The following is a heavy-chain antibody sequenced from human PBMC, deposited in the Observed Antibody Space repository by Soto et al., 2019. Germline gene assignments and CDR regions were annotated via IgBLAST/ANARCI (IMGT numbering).Heavy chain of an antibody. D-gene: IGHD2-2*02. V-gene: IGHV4-4*02. CDR2: IYHSGST. J-gene: IGHJ3*02. CDR1: SGSISSSNW. Sequence: LSLTCAVSSGSISSSNWWSWVRQPPGKGLEWIGEIYHSGSTNYNPSLKSRVTLSVDKSKNQFSLNLSSVTAADTAVYYCARAGGGLAAIPFAFDIWGQGTMVTVSS. CDR3: ARAGGGLAAIPFAFDI.